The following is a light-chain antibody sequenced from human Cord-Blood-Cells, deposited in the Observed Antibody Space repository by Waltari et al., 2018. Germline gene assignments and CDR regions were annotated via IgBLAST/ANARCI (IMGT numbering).Light chain of an antibody. Sequence: SYELTQPSSVSVSPGQTARITCSGDVLAKKYARWFQQKPGQAPGLVIYKDSEGPSGIPGRFSGSSSGTTVTLTISGAQVEDEADYYCYSAADNNWVFGGGTKLTVL. J-gene: IGLJ3*02. CDR2: KDS. CDR1: VLAKKY. CDR3: YSAADNNWV. V-gene: IGLV3-27*01.